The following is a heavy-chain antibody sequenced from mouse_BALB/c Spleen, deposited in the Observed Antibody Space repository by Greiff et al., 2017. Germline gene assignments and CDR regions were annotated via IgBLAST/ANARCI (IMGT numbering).Heavy chain of an antibody. Sequence: QVQLQQPGAELVKPGASVKMSCKASGYTFTSYWIHWVKQRPGQGLEWIGDIYPGRGITNYNEKFKSKATLTLDTSSSTAYMKLSSLTSEDSAVYYCSRWGFDYGNYYFDYCGQGTTLTVSS. J-gene: IGHJ2*01. CDR2: IYPGRGIT. CDR3: SRWGFDYGNYYFDY. CDR1: GYTFTSYW. D-gene: IGHD2-1*01. V-gene: IGHV1-55*01.